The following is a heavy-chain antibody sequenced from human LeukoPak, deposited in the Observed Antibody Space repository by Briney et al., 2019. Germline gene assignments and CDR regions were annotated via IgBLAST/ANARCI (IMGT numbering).Heavy chain of an antibody. Sequence: SETLSLTCTVSGGSISSSSYYWGWIRQPPGKGLEWIGSIYYSGSTYYNPSLKSRVTISVDTSKNQFSLKLSSVTAADTAVYYCASLGYYYDSSSDYWGQGTLVTVSS. D-gene: IGHD3-22*01. J-gene: IGHJ4*02. CDR2: IYYSGST. V-gene: IGHV4-39*01. CDR1: GGSISSSSYY. CDR3: ASLGYYYDSSSDY.